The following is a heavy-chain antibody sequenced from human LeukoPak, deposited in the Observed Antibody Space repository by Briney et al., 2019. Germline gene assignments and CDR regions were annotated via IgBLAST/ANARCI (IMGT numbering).Heavy chain of an antibody. Sequence: PSETLSLTCTVSGGSLSSYYWSWIRQPAGKGLEWIGRIYTSGSTNYNPSLTSRVTMSVDTSKNQFSLKLSSVTAADTAVYYCAGRRITGTTDYFDYWGQGTLVTVSS. D-gene: IGHD1-20*01. J-gene: IGHJ4*02. V-gene: IGHV4-4*07. CDR3: AGRRITGTTDYFDY. CDR2: IYTSGST. CDR1: GGSLSSYY.